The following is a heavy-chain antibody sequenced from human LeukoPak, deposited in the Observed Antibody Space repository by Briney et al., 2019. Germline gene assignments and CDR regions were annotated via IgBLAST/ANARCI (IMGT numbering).Heavy chain of an antibody. V-gene: IGHV4-39*07. CDR1: GGSISSSSFY. CDR2: INHSGST. D-gene: IGHD4-17*01. Sequence: SETLSLTCTVSGGSISSSSFYWGWIRQPPGKGLEWVGEINHSGSTNYNPSLKSRVTISVDTSKNQFSLKLSSVTAAHTAVYYCARDGDDYGDRDEIRHDYWGQGTLVTVSS. J-gene: IGHJ4*02. CDR3: ARDGDDYGDRDEIRHDY.